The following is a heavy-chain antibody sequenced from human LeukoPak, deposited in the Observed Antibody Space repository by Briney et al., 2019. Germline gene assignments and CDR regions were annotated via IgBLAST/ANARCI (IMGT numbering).Heavy chain of an antibody. D-gene: IGHD3-10*01. J-gene: IGHJ5*02. CDR1: GYTFTGYY. Sequence: VASVKVSCKASGYTFTGYYMHWVRQAPGQGLEWMGWINPNSGGTNYAQKFQGRVTMTRDTSISTAYMELSRLRSDDTAVYYCARDITMVRGVINWFDPWGQGTLVTVSS. CDR3: ARDITMVRGVINWFDP. CDR2: INPNSGGT. V-gene: IGHV1-2*02.